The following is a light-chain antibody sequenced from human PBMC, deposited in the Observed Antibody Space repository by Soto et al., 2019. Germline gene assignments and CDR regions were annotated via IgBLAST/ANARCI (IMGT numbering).Light chain of an antibody. V-gene: IGKV3-15*01. J-gene: IGKJ1*01. CDR3: QQYNIWPQT. CDR1: QSVSSN. Sequence: IVLTQSPATLTVHTPERATLSCMASQSVSSNLAWYQQKPGQAPRLLIYGASTRATGIPARLSGSGSGTEFTLTISSLQAEDFAVYYCQQYNIWPQTFGQGTKVDIK. CDR2: GAS.